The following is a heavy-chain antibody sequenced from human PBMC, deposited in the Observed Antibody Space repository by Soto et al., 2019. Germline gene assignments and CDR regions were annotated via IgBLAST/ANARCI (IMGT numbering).Heavy chain of an antibody. J-gene: IGHJ5*02. CDR2: ISAYNGNT. Sequence: ASVKVSCKASGYTFTSYGISWVRQAPGQGLEWMGWISAYNGNTNYAQKLQGRVTMTTDTSTSTAYMELRSLRSDDTAVYYCAKDSHLAYCGGDCYSSWFDPWGQGTLVTVSS. D-gene: IGHD2-21*02. CDR3: AKDSHLAYCGGDCYSSWFDP. CDR1: GYTFTSYG. V-gene: IGHV1-18*04.